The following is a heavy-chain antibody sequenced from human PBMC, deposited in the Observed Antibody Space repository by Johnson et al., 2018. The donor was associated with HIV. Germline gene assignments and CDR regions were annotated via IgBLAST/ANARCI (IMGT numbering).Heavy chain of an antibody. D-gene: IGHD4-17*01. J-gene: IGHJ3*02. Sequence: QVQLVESGGGVVQPGRSLRLSCAASGFTFSSYAMHWVRQAPGKWLEWVAVISYDGGNTHYADSVKGRFTISRDNSKNMLYLQLNSLRAEDTAVYYCARVSSSVTTARYGAFDIWGQGTMVIVSS. CDR3: ARVSSSVTTARYGAFDI. CDR2: ISYDGGNT. CDR1: GFTFSSYA. V-gene: IGHV3-30-3*01.